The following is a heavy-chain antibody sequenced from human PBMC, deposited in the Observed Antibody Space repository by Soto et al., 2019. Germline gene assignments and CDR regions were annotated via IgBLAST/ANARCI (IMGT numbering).Heavy chain of an antibody. CDR3: AKGSGDFLRSDGCDV. CDR2: ISSRSGWI. D-gene: IGHD4-17*01. J-gene: IGHJ3*01. Sequence: EVQLVESGGGLVKPGGSLRLSCEASGFTFNTCSMNWVRLAPGKGLEWVSSISSRSGWIYYAVSVKGRFTISRDNAKNSLYLQMSSLRAEDTAVYYCAKGSGDFLRSDGCDVWGQGTTVTVSS. CDR1: GFTFNTCS. V-gene: IGHV3-21*01.